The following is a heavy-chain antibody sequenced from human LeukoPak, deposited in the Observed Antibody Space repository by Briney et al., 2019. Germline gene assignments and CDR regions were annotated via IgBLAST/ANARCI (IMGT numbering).Heavy chain of an antibody. J-gene: IGHJ5*02. V-gene: IGHV1-18*01. Sequence: ASVKVSCKASGYSFTERGISWMRHVRGQGLEWMGWISATSGNTYYAQTFQDRVTMTTDASTSTGYMELRDLTADDTAVSYRGKGSTGWSRAPWGQGTLVTVSS. D-gene: IGHD6-19*01. CDR1: GYSFTERG. CDR3: GKGSTGWSRAP. CDR2: ISATSGNT.